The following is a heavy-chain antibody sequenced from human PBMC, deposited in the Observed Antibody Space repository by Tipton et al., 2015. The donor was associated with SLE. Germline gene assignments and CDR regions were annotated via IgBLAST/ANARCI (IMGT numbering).Heavy chain of an antibody. D-gene: IGHD2-21*02. CDR1: GGSISSNSYY. CDR2: VYYSGSA. Sequence: TLSLTCTVSGGSISSNSYYWGWIRRPPGKGLEWIGSVYYSGSAHYNPSLKSRVTMSVDMSKNQFSLKLSSVTAADTAVYYCAGRGDLVVVTSYFDYWGQGTLVTVSS. J-gene: IGHJ4*02. V-gene: IGHV4-39*07. CDR3: AGRGDLVVVTSYFDY.